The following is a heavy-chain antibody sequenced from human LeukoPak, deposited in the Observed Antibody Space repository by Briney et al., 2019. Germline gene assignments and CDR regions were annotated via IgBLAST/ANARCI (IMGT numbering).Heavy chain of an antibody. D-gene: IGHD3-10*01. CDR1: GGSISSYY. J-gene: IGHJ4*02. CDR3: ARVGYFGSGNYYNDRGAFDY. Sequence: SETLSLTCTVSGGSISSYYWSWIRQPAGKGLEWIGRIYTSGSTNYNPSLKSRVTMSVDTSKNQFSLKLSSVTAADTAVYYCARVGYFGSGNYYNDRGAFDYWGQGTLVTVSS. V-gene: IGHV4-4*07. CDR2: IYTSGST.